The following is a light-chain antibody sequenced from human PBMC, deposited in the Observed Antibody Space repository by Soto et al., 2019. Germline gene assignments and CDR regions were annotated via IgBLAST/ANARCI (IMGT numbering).Light chain of an antibody. V-gene: IGKV3-20*01. CDR1: QSVSSSY. CDR2: GAS. Sequence: EIVLTQSPGTLSLSPGEKATLSCRASQSVSSSYLAWYQQKPGQAPRLLIYGASSRATGIQDRFSGSGSGTDFTLTISRLEPEDCVVYYCQQDGSSVRWTFGQGTKVEIK. CDR3: QQDGSSVRWT. J-gene: IGKJ1*01.